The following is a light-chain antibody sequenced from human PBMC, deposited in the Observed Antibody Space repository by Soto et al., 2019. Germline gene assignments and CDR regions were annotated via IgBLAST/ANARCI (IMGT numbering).Light chain of an antibody. J-gene: IGLJ2*01. Sequence: QSVLTQPPSVSAAPGPKVTISCSGGSSNIGGSSVAWYQQFPRTAPKLLIYDNNKRPSGIPDRFSASKSGTSATLGITGLQTGDEADYYCGTWDSGLSAGVFGGGTKVTVL. CDR1: SSNIGGSS. CDR2: DNN. CDR3: GTWDSGLSAGV. V-gene: IGLV1-51*01.